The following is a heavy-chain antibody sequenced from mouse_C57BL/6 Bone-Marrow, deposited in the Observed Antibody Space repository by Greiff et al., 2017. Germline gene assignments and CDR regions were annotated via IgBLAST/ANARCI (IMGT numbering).Heavy chain of an antibody. CDR1: GYTFTSYW. V-gene: IGHV1-64*01. CDR3: ASEVYYYAMDY. Sequence: QVQLQQPGAELVKPGASVKLSCKASGYTFTSYWMHWVKQRPGQGLEWIGMIHPNSGSTNYNEKFKSKATLTVDKSSSTAYMQLSSLTSEDSAVYYCASEVYYYAMDYWGQGTSVTVSS. CDR2: IHPNSGST. J-gene: IGHJ4*01.